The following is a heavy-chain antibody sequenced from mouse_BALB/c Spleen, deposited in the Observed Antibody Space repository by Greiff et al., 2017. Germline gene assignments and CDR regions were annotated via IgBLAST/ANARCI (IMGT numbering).Heavy chain of an antibody. J-gene: IGHJ4*01. CDR3: TRGGNAYAMDY. D-gene: IGHD2-1*01. V-gene: IGHV1-69*02. CDR1: GYTFTSYW. CDR2: IYPSDSYT. Sequence: VQLQQPGAELVRPGASVTLSCKASGYTFTSYWINWVKQRPGQGLEWIGNIYPSDSYTNYNQKFKDKATLTVDKSSSTAYMQLSSPTSEDSAVYYCTRGGNAYAMDYWGQGTSVTVSA.